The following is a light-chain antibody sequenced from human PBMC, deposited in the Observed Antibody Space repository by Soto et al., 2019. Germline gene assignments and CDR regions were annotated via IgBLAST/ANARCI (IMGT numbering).Light chain of an antibody. V-gene: IGKV3-20*01. CDR3: QQYGSSPRT. CDR2: GAS. J-gene: IGKJ2*01. CDR1: QSVSSTY. Sequence: EIVLTQSPGTLSLSPGERGTLSCRASQSVSSTYLAWYQQKPGQAPRLLIYGASSRASGIPDRFSGSGSGTDFTLTISRLEPEDFAVYYCQQYGSSPRTFGQGPKLEIK.